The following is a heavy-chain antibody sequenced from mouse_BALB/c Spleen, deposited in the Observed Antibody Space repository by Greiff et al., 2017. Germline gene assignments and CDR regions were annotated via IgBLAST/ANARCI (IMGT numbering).Heavy chain of an antibody. Sequence: EVHLVESGGDLVKPGGSLKLSCAASGFTFSSYGMSWVRQTPDKRLEWVATISSGGSYTYYPDSVKGRFTISRDNAKNTLYLQMSSLKSEDTAMYYCARLLRLHAMDYWGQGTSVTVSS. J-gene: IGHJ4*01. D-gene: IGHD1-2*01. V-gene: IGHV5-6*01. CDR2: ISSGGSYT. CDR1: GFTFSSYG. CDR3: ARLLRLHAMDY.